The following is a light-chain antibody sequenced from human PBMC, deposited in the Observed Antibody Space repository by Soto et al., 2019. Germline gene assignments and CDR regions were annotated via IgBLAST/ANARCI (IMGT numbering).Light chain of an antibody. CDR2: STS. J-gene: IGLJ3*02. V-gene: IGLV7-43*01. CDR3: LLYYAGVQV. CDR1: TGSVTSGHY. Sequence: QAVVTQEPSLTVSPGGTVTLTCASSTGSVTSGHYPNWIQQKPGQAPRALIHSTSTKHSWTPARFSGSLLGDKAALTLSSVRSEDEADYYCLLYYAGVQVFGGGTKLTVL.